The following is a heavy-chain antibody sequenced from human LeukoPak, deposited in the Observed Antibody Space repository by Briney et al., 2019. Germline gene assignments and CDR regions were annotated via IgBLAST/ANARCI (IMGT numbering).Heavy chain of an antibody. J-gene: IGHJ6*02. Sequence: ASVKVSCKASGYTFTSYGISWVRQAPGQGLEWMGWISPYNGNTNYAQKLQGRVTMTTDTSTSTAYMELRSLRSDDTAVYYCAREKEVEESYYYYGMDVWGQGTTVTVSS. CDR2: ISPYNGNT. V-gene: IGHV1-18*01. CDR1: GYTFTSYG. CDR3: AREKEVEESYYYYGMDV.